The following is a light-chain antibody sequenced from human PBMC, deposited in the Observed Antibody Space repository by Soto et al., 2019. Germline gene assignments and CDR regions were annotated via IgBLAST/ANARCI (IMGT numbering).Light chain of an antibody. J-gene: IGKJ1*01. V-gene: IGKV1-5*03. CDR2: KAS. Sequence: DIQMTQSPSTQCGSVGDSVTITCRASQTISSWLAWYQPKPGKVPTLLIYKASTLKSGVPSRFSGSGSGTEFTLPISSLQPDDFATYYCQSETFGQGTKVDIK. CDR3: QSET. CDR1: QTISSW.